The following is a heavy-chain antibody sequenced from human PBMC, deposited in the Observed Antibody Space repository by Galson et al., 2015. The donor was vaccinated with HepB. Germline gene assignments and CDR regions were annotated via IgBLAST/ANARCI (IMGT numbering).Heavy chain of an antibody. CDR1: GFTFSNYD. V-gene: IGHV3-13*05. CDR2: IGTVGDP. CDR3: ARGRPRRGFGELFVFDI. Sequence: SLRLSCAASGFTFSNYDMHWVRQATGKGLEWVSGIGTVGDPFYPGSVKGRFTISRENAKNSLYLQMNSLRAGDTAVYYCARGRPRRGFGELFVFDIWGQGTMVTVSS. D-gene: IGHD3-10*01. J-gene: IGHJ3*02.